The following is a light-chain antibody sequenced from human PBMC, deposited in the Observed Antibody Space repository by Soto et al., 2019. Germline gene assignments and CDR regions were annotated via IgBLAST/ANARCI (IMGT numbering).Light chain of an antibody. Sequence: ELVLTQSPGTLSLSPGEGATLSCRASQSVSTNFFAWYQQKPGQAPRLLIYGASTRATGIPDRFSGSGSGTDFTLTISRLEPEDFAVYYCQQYGRTSWTFGQGTRWIS. CDR1: QSVSTNF. CDR3: QQYGRTSWT. J-gene: IGKJ1*01. CDR2: GAS. V-gene: IGKV3-20*01.